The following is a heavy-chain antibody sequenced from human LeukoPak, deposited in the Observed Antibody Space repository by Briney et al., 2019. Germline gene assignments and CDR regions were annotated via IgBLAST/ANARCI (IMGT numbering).Heavy chain of an antibody. CDR2: ISAYNGNT. Sequence: GASVNVSCKASGYTFTSYGISWVRQAPGQGLEWMGWISAYNGNTNYAQKLQGRVTMTTDTSTSTAYMELRSLRSDDTAVYYCARDGYYDFWSGYSGYYMDVWGKGTTVTVSS. J-gene: IGHJ6*03. D-gene: IGHD3-3*01. CDR3: ARDGYYDFWSGYSGYYMDV. V-gene: IGHV1-18*01. CDR1: GYTFTSYG.